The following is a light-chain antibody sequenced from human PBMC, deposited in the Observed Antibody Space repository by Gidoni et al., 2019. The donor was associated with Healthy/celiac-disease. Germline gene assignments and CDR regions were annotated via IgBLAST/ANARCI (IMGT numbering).Light chain of an antibody. CDR3: QQYDNLSLT. Sequence: DIQMTQSPSSLSASVGDRVTITCQATQDISNYLNWYQQKPGKAPKRLIDDASNLETGDPPRVSGSGSGTDFTFTISSLQPEDIATYYCQQYDNLSLTFGGGTKVEIK. CDR2: DAS. CDR1: QDISNY. V-gene: IGKV1-33*01. J-gene: IGKJ4*01.